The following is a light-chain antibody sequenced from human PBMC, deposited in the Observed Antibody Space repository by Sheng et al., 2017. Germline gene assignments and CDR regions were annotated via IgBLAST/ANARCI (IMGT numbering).Light chain of an antibody. CDR2: EHN. CDR3: QSYDSSNPWV. V-gene: IGLV6-57*01. CDR1: SGSIASNY. Sequence: NFMLTQPHSVSESPGKTVTISCTRSSGSIASNYVQWYQQRPGSSPTTVIYEHNQRPSGVPDRFSGSIDSSSDSASLTISGLQTEDEADYYCQSYDSSNPWVFGRRDQADRP. J-gene: IGLJ3*02.